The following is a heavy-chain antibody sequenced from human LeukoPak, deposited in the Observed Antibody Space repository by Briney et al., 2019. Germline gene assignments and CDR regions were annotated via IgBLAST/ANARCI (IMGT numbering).Heavy chain of an antibody. Sequence: SETLSLTCTVSGGSISSYYWSWIRQPPGKGLEWIGYIYYSGSTNYNPSLKSRVTISVDTSKNQFSLKLSSVTAADTAVYYCARAPPYSSSSFYYYYYYGMDVWGQGTTVTVSS. D-gene: IGHD6-13*01. CDR2: IYYSGST. J-gene: IGHJ6*02. V-gene: IGHV4-59*01. CDR3: ARAPPYSSSSFYYYYYYGMDV. CDR1: GGSISSYY.